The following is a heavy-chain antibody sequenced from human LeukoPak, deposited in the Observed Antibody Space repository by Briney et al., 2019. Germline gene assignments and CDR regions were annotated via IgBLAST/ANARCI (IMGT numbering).Heavy chain of an antibody. CDR2: ISSNGGST. Sequence: GGSLRLSCAASGFTFSSYAMHWVRQAPGKGLEYVSAISSNGGSTYYANSVKGRFTISRDNSKNTLYLQMGSLRAEDMAVYYCARGGSSGWSLKSYFDYWGQGTLVTVSS. CDR1: GFTFSSYA. J-gene: IGHJ4*02. V-gene: IGHV3-64*01. CDR3: ARGGSSGWSLKSYFDY. D-gene: IGHD6-19*01.